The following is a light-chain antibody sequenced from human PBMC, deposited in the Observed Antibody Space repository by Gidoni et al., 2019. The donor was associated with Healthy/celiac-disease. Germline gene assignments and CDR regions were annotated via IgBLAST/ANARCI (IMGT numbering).Light chain of an antibody. CDR1: QSIRSW. Sequence: DIQMTQSPSTLSASVGDRVTITCRASQSIRSWLAWYQQKPGKDPKLLIYKASSLESGVPSRFSGSGSGTEFTLTISSLQPDEFATYYCQQYNSYSGTFGQGTKVEIK. CDR3: QQYNSYSGT. CDR2: KAS. J-gene: IGKJ1*01. V-gene: IGKV1-5*03.